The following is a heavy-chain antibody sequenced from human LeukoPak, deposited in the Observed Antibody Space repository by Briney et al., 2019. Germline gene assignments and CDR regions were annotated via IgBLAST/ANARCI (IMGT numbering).Heavy chain of an antibody. V-gene: IGHV7-4-1*02. Sequence: ASVKVSCKASGYTFTSYAMNWVRQAPGQGLEWMGWINTNTGNPTYAQGFTGRFVFSLDTSVSTAYLQISSLKAEDTAVYYCARGRYYHDSSGYFYFEHRGQGTLVTVSS. CDR3: ARGRYYHDSSGYFYFEH. CDR1: GYTFTSYA. J-gene: IGHJ4*02. D-gene: IGHD3-22*01. CDR2: INTNTGNP.